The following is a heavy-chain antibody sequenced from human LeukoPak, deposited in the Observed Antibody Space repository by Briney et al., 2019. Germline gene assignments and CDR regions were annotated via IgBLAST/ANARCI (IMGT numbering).Heavy chain of an antibody. V-gene: IGHV3-7*04. Sequence: GGSLRLSCAASGXTFSNYWMTWVRQAPGKGLEWVASIKEDGSDKYYVDSVKGRFTISRDNAKNLLYLQMNSLRAEDTTVYYCARDQWRLFDYWGQGTLVTVSS. CDR1: GXTFSNYW. CDR2: IKEDGSDK. D-gene: IGHD2-21*02. CDR3: ARDQWRLFDY. J-gene: IGHJ4*02.